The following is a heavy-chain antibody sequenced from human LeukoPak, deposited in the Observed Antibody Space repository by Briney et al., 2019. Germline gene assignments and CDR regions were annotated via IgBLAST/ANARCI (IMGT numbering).Heavy chain of an antibody. D-gene: IGHD1-26*01. V-gene: IGHV6-1*01. CDR2: IYYRSKWFN. J-gene: IGHJ3*02. CDR1: GDSVSSNSAA. Sequence: SQTLSLTCAISGDSVSSNSAAWNWIRRSPSRGLEWLGRIYYRSKWFNNYAVSVRSRISINPDTSKNHFSLQLNSVTPEDTAVYYCARGRPRMGAAQNAFDIWGQGTMVTVSS. CDR3: ARGRPRMGAAQNAFDI.